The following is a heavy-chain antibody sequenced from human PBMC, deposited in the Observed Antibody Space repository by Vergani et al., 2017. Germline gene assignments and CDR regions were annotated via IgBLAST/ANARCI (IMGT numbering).Heavy chain of an antibody. CDR3: ARGDYGILTGYRY. V-gene: IGHV1-46*03. J-gene: IGHJ4*02. D-gene: IGHD3-9*01. Sequence: QVQVVQSGAEVKKSGASVKVSCKTSGYTFSNYYMHWVRQAPGQGLEWMGIINPSGGHTNYAQKFQGRVTMTRDTSTSTVYMELSSLRSEDTAIYYCARGDYGILTGYRYWGQGTLGTV. CDR1: GYTFSNYY. CDR2: INPSGGHT.